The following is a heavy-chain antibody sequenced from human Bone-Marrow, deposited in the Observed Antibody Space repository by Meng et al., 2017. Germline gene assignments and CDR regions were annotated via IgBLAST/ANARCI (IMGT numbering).Heavy chain of an antibody. V-gene: IGHV3-21*01. CDR2: ISSSSSYI. J-gene: IGHJ5*02. CDR3: ARETPSHRDYGINWFDP. Sequence: GESLKISCAASGFTFSSYSMNWVRQAPGKGLEWVSSISSSSSYIYYADSVKGRFTISRDNAKNSLYLQMNSLRAEDTAVYYCARETPSHRDYGINWFDPWGQGTLVTVSS. CDR1: GFTFSSYS. D-gene: IGHD4-17*01.